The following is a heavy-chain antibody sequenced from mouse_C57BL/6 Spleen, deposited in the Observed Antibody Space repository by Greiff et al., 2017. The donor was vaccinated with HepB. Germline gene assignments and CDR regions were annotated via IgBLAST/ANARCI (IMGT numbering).Heavy chain of an antibody. D-gene: IGHD3-3*01. CDR3: GRGAGSDY. J-gene: IGHJ2*01. CDR2: IYPGSGST. CDR1: GYTFTSYW. Sequence: QVQLQQPGAELVKPGASVKMSCKASGYTFTSYWITWVKQRPGQGLEWIGDIYPGSGSTNYNEKFKSKATLTLDTSSSTAYMQLSSLTSEDSAVNYGGRGAGSDYWGQGTTLTVSS. V-gene: IGHV1-55*01.